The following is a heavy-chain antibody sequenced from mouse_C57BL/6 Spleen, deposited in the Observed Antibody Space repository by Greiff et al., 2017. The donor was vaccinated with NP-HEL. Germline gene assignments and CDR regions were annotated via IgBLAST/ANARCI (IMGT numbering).Heavy chain of an antibody. D-gene: IGHD6-1*01. CDR2: IYPGSGNT. V-gene: IGHV1-66*01. Sequence: QVQLQQSGPELVKPGASVKISCKASGYSFTSYYIHWVKQRPGQGLEWIGWIYPGSGNTKYNEKFKGKATLTADTSSSTAYMQLSSLTSEDSAVYYCARSTTWSYWYFDVWGTGTTVTVSS. CDR3: ARSTTWSYWYFDV. J-gene: IGHJ1*03. CDR1: GYSFTSYY.